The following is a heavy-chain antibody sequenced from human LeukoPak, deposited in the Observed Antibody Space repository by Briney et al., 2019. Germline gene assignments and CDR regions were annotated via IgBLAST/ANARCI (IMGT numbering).Heavy chain of an antibody. Sequence: GGSLRLSCAASGFTFSSYGMHWVRRAPGKGLEWVAFIRFDGSNKYYADSVKGRFTISRDNSKNTLYLQMSSLRAEDTAVYYCAKESVWFGESNPFDYWGQGILVTVSS. CDR3: AKESVWFGESNPFDY. J-gene: IGHJ4*02. CDR1: GFTFSSYG. D-gene: IGHD3-10*01. CDR2: IRFDGSNK. V-gene: IGHV3-30*02.